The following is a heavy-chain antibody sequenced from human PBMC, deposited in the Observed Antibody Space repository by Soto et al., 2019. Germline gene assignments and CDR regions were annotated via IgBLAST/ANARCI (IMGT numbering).Heavy chain of an antibody. J-gene: IGHJ4*02. D-gene: IGHD6-19*01. CDR2: IIPILGIA. CDR1: GGTFSSYT. V-gene: IGHV1-69*04. Sequence: SVKVSCKASGGTFSSYTIIWVRQAPGQGLEWMGRIIPILGIANYAQKFQGRVTITADKSTSTAYMELSSLRSEDTAVYYCARDWGAVAGTDYWGQGTLVTVSS. CDR3: ARDWGAVAGTDY.